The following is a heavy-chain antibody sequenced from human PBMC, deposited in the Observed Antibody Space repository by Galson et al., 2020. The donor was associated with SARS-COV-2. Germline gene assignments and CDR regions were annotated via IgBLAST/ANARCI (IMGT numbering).Heavy chain of an antibody. CDR3: ARGGASHYYYYHFGLDV. D-gene: IGHD2-15*01. Sequence: GKGLEWVANIKADGSESYYVDSVKGRFTISRDNTKNSVFLLMDTLRADDTALYYCARGGASHYYYYHFGLDVCGRGTTVTVSS. CDR2: IKADGSES. J-gene: IGHJ6*02. V-gene: IGHV3-7*01.